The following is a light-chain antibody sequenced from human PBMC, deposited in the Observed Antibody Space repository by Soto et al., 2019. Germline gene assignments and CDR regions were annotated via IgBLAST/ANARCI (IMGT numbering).Light chain of an antibody. CDR3: CSYAGSSARYV. V-gene: IGLV2-23*02. CDR1: SSDVGSYIL. CDR2: EVS. J-gene: IGLJ1*01. Sequence: QSVLTQPASVSGSPGQSVTISCTGTSSDVGSYILVSWYQQHPGKAPKLMIYEVSRRPSGVSDRFSGSKSGNTASLTISGLQAEDEADYYCCSYAGSSARYVFGTGTKLTVL.